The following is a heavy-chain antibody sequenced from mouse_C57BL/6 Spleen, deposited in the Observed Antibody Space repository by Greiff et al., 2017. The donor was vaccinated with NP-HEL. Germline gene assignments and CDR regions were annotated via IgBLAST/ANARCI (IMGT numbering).Heavy chain of an antibody. D-gene: IGHD4-1*01. Sequence: VMLVESGPGLVQPSQSLSITCTVSGFSLTSYGVHWVRQSPGKGLEWLGVIWSGGSTDYNAAFISRLSISKDNSKSQVFFKMNSLQADDTAIYYCASGETGTDAMDYWGQGTSVTVSS. J-gene: IGHJ4*01. CDR2: IWSGGST. CDR1: GFSLTSYG. CDR3: ASGETGTDAMDY. V-gene: IGHV2-2*01.